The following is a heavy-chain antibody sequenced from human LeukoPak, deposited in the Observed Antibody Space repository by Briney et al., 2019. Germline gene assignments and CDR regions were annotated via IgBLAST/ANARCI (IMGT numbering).Heavy chain of an antibody. V-gene: IGHV4-39*07. D-gene: IGHD3-22*01. J-gene: IGHJ3*02. CDR1: GGSISSSSYY. CDR3: ASPYYYDSSGYPTVLDAFDI. Sequence: SETLSLTCTVSGGSISSSSYYWGWIRQPPGKGLEWIGSIYYSGSTYYNPSLKSRVTISVDTSKNQFSLKLSSVTAADTAVYYCASPYYYDSSGYPTVLDAFDIWGQGTMVTVSS. CDR2: IYYSGST.